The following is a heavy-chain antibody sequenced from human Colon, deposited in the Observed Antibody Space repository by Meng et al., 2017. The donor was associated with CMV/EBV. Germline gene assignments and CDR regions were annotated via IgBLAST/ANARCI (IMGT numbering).Heavy chain of an antibody. D-gene: IGHD3-9*01. CDR2: INPSGGST. CDR3: ARKGLNGFKF. V-gene: IGHV1-46*01. J-gene: IGHJ4*02. CDR1: GYAFTNYY. Sequence: ASVKVSCKTSGYAFTNYYVHWVRQAPGQGLEWVGFINPSGGSTTYAQNLEGRVTMTGDTSTSTVYMELSGLRSEDTAVYYCARKGLNGFKFWGQGTLVTVSS.